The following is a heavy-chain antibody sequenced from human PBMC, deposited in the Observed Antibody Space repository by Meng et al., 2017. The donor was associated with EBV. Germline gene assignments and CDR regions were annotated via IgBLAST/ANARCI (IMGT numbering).Heavy chain of an antibody. J-gene: IGHJ4*02. V-gene: IGHV2-5*02. CDR2: IYWDDAK. D-gene: IGHD3-10*01. CDR3: AHSKYYSDSGGYWDYFDD. CDR1: GISLTTSGVG. Sequence: QIPWKESGPTLVKPTQPLLLTCTFSGISLTTSGVGVGWIRQPPGKALEWLAVIYWDDAKRYSPSLKNRLTITKDTSKNQVVLTMTNMDPVDTATYFCAHSKYYSDSGGYWDYFDDWGQGTLVTVSS.